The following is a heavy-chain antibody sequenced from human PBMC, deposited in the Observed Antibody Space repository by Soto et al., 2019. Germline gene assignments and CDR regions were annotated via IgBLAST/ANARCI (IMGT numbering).Heavy chain of an antibody. V-gene: IGHV1-2*02. D-gene: IGHD3-3*01. CDR2: INPNSGGT. Sequence: GASVKVSCKASGYTFTGYYMHWARQAPGQGLEWMGWINPNSGGTNYAQKFQGRVTMTRDTSISTAYMELSRLRSDDTAVYYCASRRITIFGVVIDYGMDVWGQGTTVTVSS. CDR3: ASRRITIFGVVIDYGMDV. CDR1: GYTFTGYY. J-gene: IGHJ6*02.